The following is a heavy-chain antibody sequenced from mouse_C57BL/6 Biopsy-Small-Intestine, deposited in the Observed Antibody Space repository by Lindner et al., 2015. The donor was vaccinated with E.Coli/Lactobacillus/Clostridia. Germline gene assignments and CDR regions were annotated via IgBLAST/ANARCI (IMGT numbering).Heavy chain of an antibody. CDR1: GYTFTDYY. V-gene: IGHV1-34*01. Sequence: VQRAGVWTCVGEAWGSVKMSCKTSGYTFTDYYIHWVRQSHGKSLEWIGYIYPNNGGNGSNQKFKGKATLTVDKSSSTAYMELRSLTFEDSAVYYCARDAGTYFDYWGQGTTLTVSS. D-gene: IGHD4-1*01. CDR3: ARDAGTYFDY. CDR2: IYPNNGGN. J-gene: IGHJ2*01.